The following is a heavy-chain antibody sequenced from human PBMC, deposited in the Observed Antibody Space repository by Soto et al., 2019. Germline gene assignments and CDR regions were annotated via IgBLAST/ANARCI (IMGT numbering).Heavy chain of an antibody. CDR1: DGSISSGGYY. CDR3: ARDLFFQGLATSYYYGMDV. D-gene: IGHD6-25*01. V-gene: IGHV4-31*03. CDR2: IYYSGST. Sequence: SETLSLTCTVSDGSISSGGYYWIWIRHHPGKGLEWIGYIYYSGSTYYNPSLKSRVTISVDTSKNQFSLKLSSVTAADTAVYYCARDLFFQGLATSYYYGMDVWGQGTTVTVS. J-gene: IGHJ6*02.